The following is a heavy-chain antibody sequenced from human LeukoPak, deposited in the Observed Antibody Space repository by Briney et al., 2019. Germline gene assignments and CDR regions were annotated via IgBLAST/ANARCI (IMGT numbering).Heavy chain of an antibody. V-gene: IGHV3-30*04. CDR3: ARGANYYDSSGYSYNFDY. CDR1: GFTFSSYA. D-gene: IGHD3-22*01. CDR2: ISYDGSNK. J-gene: IGHJ4*02. Sequence: GGSLRLSWAASGFTFSSYAMHWVRQAPGKGLEWVAVISYDGSNKYYADSVKGRFTISRDNSKNTLYLQMNSLRAEDTAVYYCARGANYYDSSGYSYNFDYWGQGTLVTVSS.